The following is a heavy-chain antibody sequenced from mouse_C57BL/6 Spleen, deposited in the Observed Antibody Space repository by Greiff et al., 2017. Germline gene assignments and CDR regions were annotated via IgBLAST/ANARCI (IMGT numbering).Heavy chain of an antibody. V-gene: IGHV2-3*01. CDR1: GFSLTSYC. CDR3: ATGEVANWYFDV. CDR2: IWGDGST. J-gene: IGHJ1*03. Sequence: QVQLMQSGPGLVAPSPCLSITCNVSGFSLTSYCVSWVRQPPGQGLEWLGVIWGDGSTNYHSALIYRLGISNDNSKSQVVLKLNSLQTYDAATYYCATGEVANWYFDVWGTGTTVTVSS. D-gene: IGHD1-1*02.